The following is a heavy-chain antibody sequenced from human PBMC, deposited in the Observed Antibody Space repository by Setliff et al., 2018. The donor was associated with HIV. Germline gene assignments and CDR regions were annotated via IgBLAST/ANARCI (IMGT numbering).Heavy chain of an antibody. CDR2: IYHSEYT. D-gene: IGHD2-2*01. Sequence: SETLSLTCTVSGYSISSGYYWGWIRQPPGKGLEWIVSIYHSEYTNYNASLKSRVSMSVDKSKNQFSLKLTSVTAADTAVYYCARGHCSGTNCYGVDYYGMDVWGQETTVTVSS. J-gene: IGHJ6*02. CDR1: GYSISSGYY. CDR3: ARGHCSGTNCYGVDYYGMDV. V-gene: IGHV4-38-2*02.